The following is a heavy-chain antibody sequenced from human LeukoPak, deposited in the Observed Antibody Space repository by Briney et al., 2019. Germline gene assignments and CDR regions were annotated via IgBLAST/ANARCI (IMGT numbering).Heavy chain of an antibody. J-gene: IGHJ5*02. D-gene: IGHD3-10*01. CDR2: IYYSGST. CDR3: ARDQPSYYGSGSYYKRGAWFDP. V-gene: IGHV4-59*01. CDR1: GGSISSYY. Sequence: PSETLSLTCTVSGGSISSYYWSWIRQPPGKGLEWIGYIYYSGSTNYNPSLKSRVTISVDTSKNQFSLKLSSVTAAGTAVYYCARDQPSYYGSGSYYKRGAWFDPWGQGTLVTVSS.